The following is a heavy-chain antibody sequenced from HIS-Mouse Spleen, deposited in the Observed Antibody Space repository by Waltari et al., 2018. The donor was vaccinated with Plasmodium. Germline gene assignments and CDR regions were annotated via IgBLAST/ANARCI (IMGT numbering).Heavy chain of an antibody. Sequence: EVQLVESGGGLAQPGGSLGLSCAASGSTSRGLGLSWVRQAPGRGLEWVANIKQDGSEKYYVDSVKGRFTISRDNAKNSLYLQMNSLRAEDTAVYYCASSWYWYFDLWGRGTLVTVSS. CDR1: GSTSRGLG. J-gene: IGHJ2*01. CDR3: ASSWYWYFDL. V-gene: IGHV3-7*01. CDR2: IKQDGSEK. D-gene: IGHD6-13*01.